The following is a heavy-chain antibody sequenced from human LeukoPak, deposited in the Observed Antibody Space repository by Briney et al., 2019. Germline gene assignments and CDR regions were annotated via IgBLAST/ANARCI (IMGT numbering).Heavy chain of an antibody. Sequence: GGSLRLSCSASGFTFDYYTMHWVRQAPGNGLEWVSLISWDGGSTYADSVKGRFTISRDNSKNSLYLQMNSLRTEDTALYYCAKDIGDTAMGSFDYWGQGTLVTVSS. J-gene: IGHJ4*02. CDR1: GFTFDYYT. CDR2: ISWDGGST. V-gene: IGHV3-43*01. CDR3: AKDIGDTAMGSFDY. D-gene: IGHD5-18*01.